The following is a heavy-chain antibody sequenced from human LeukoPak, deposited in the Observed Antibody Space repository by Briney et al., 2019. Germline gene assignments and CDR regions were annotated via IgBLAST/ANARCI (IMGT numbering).Heavy chain of an antibody. CDR1: GFTFSSYS. D-gene: IGHD3-22*01. CDR3: ARDSSDSSGYYPYNWFDP. J-gene: IGHJ5*02. Sequence: PGGSLRLSCAASGFTFSSYSMNWVRQAPGKGLEWVSSISSSSSYIYYADSVKGRFTISRDNAKNSLYLQMNSLRAEDTAVYYCARDSSDSSGYYPYNWFDPWGQGTLVTVSS. CDR2: ISSSSSYI. V-gene: IGHV3-21*01.